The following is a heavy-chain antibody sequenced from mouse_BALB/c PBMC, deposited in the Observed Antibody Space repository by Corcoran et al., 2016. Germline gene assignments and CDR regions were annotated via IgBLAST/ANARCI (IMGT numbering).Heavy chain of an antibody. J-gene: IGHJ4*01. CDR1: GYTFTNSG. CDR2: INTYTGEP. CDR3: AREPYARDY. V-gene: IGHV9-3-1*01. Sequence: QIQLVHSGPELKNPGSTVQISCKASGYTFTNSGMNLVKQAPGKGFKWMGWINTYTGEPTYADDFKGRFAFSLETSASTAYLQINNLKNEDTATYFCAREPYARDYWGQGTSVTVSS.